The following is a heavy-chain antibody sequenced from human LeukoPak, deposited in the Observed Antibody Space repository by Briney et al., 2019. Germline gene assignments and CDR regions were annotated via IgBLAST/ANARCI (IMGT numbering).Heavy chain of an antibody. CDR2: IYYSGST. J-gene: IGHJ5*02. V-gene: IGHV4-59*01. D-gene: IGHD6-13*01. Sequence: SETLSPTCTVSGGSISSYYWSWIRQPPGKGLEWIGYIYYSGSTYYNPSLKSRVTISVDTSKNQFSLRLNSVTAADTAVYYCARGSIAAAEGSHWFDPWGQGTLVTVSS. CDR3: ARGSIAAAEGSHWFDP. CDR1: GGSISSYY.